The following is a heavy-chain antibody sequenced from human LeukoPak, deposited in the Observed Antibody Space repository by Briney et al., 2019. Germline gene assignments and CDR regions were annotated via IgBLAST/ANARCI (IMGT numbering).Heavy chain of an antibody. J-gene: IGHJ4*02. CDR2: IRQDGSEK. Sequence: GGSLRLSCAASGFSFSSYWMSWVRQAPGKGLEWVANIRQDGSEKYYVDSVKGRFTISRDNAKNSLYLQMNSLRAEDTAVYSCARGGTGGYDILTGYYPTLFDYWGRGTLVTVSS. D-gene: IGHD3-9*01. CDR1: GFSFSSYW. CDR3: ARGGTGGYDILTGYYPTLFDY. V-gene: IGHV3-7*01.